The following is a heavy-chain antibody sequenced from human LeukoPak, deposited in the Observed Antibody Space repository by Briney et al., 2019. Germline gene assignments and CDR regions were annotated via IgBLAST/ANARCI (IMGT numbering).Heavy chain of an antibody. Sequence: PSETLSLTCAVYGGSFSVYYWSWIRQPPGKGLEWIGEINHSGSTNYNPSLKSRVTISVDTSKNQFSLKLSSVTAADTAVYYCARAIAAPVFFDYWGQGTLVTVSS. CDR2: INHSGST. D-gene: IGHD6-13*01. J-gene: IGHJ4*02. CDR1: GGSFSVYY. CDR3: ARAIAAPVFFDY. V-gene: IGHV4-34*01.